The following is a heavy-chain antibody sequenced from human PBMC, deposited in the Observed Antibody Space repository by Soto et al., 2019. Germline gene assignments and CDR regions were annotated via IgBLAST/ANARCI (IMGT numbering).Heavy chain of an antibody. CDR3: ARTYSYYANFDN. Sequence: SETLSLTCTVSGGSVSSGTYYWSWIRQPPGKGLEWIGYIYYSGSTNYNPSLKSRVTVSTDTSKNQFSLKLSSVIAADTAVYYCARTYSYYANFDNWGQGTLVTVYS. CDR2: IYYSGST. J-gene: IGHJ4*02. D-gene: IGHD4-4*01. V-gene: IGHV4-61*01. CDR1: GGSVSSGTYY.